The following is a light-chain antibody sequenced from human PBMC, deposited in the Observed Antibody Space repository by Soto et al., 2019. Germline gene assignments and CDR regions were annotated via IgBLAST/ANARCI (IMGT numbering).Light chain of an antibody. V-gene: IGKV3-11*01. J-gene: IGKJ2*01. Sequence: EIVLTQSPATLSLSPGERATLSCRASQSVSSYLAWYQQKPGQAPRLLIYDASNRATGIPVRFSGSGSGTDFTLTISSLGPEDFAVYYCQQRSNWPPYSFGQGTKLEIK. CDR3: QQRSNWPPYS. CDR2: DAS. CDR1: QSVSSY.